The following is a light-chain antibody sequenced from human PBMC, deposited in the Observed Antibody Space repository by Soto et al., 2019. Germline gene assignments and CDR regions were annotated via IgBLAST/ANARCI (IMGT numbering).Light chain of an antibody. CDR3: EQYGSSPRT. CDR2: GAS. CDR1: QSVSSSY. J-gene: IGKJ1*01. Sequence: EIVLTQSPATLSLSPGERGTLSCRASQSVSSSYLAWYQQKPGQAPRLLIYGASSRATGIPDRFSGSGSGTDFTLTISRLEPEDFAVYYCEQYGSSPRTFGQGTKVDIK. V-gene: IGKV3-20*01.